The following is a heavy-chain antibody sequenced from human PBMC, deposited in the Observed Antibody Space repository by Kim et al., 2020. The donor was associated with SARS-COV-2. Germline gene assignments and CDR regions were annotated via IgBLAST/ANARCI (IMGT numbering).Heavy chain of an antibody. Sequence: SVKVSCKASGGTFSSYAISWVRQAPGQGLEWMGGIIPIFGTANYAQKFQGRVTITADESTSTAYMELSSLRSEDTAVYYCARLLGGYFLKGYYYYYCMDVGGRETAVTVS. CDR3: ARLLGGYFLKGYYYYYCMDV. J-gene: IGHJ6*04. CDR2: IIPIFGTA. CDR1: GGTFSSYA. D-gene: IGHD3-16*01. V-gene: IGHV1-69*13.